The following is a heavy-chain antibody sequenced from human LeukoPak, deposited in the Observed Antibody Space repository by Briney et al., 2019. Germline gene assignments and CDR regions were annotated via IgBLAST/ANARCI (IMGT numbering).Heavy chain of an antibody. CDR1: GYTFTSYD. CDR3: ARGRRPDPPGWLDP. V-gene: IGHV1-8*01. Sequence: GASVKVSCRASGYTFTSYDSNWVRQATGQGREGMGWMNPNSGNTGYSQKFQRRVHMTRNTSLRTAYMELSSLRSEDTAVYYCARGRRPDPPGWLDPWGQGTLVTVSS. CDR2: MNPNSGNT. J-gene: IGHJ5*02. D-gene: IGHD1-1*01.